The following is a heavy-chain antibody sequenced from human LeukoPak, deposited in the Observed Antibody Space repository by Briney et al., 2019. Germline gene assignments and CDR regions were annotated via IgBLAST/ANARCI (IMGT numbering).Heavy chain of an antibody. Sequence: PSETLSLTCTVSGGSVSSDSYYWSCLPQPPGQGLVWLVYIYYSGSTNYNPSLKSRVTISVDTSKNQFTLKLSSVTAADTAVYYCARDDINYDILTGYLGHNWFDPWGQGTLVTVSS. D-gene: IGHD3-9*01. V-gene: IGHV4-61*01. CDR3: ARDDINYDILTGYLGHNWFDP. CDR2: IYYSGST. J-gene: IGHJ5*02. CDR1: GGSVSSDSYY.